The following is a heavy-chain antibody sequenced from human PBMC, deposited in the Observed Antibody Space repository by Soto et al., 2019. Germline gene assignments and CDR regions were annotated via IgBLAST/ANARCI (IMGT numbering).Heavy chain of an antibody. D-gene: IGHD2-21*02. Sequence: ASVQVSCKASGYTFTSYYMHWVRQAPGQGLEWMGIINPSGGSTSYAQKFQGRVTMTRDTSTSTVYMELSSLRSEDTAVYYCARGYCGGDCYSGIGLLDYSGQGTHVTESS. CDR1: GYTFTSYY. V-gene: IGHV1-46*01. CDR3: ARGYCGGDCYSGIGLLDY. J-gene: IGHJ4*02. CDR2: INPSGGST.